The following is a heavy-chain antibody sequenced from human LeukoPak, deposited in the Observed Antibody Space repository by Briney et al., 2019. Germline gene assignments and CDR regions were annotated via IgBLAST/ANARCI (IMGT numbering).Heavy chain of an antibody. CDR1: GFTFSSYG. V-gene: IGHV3-30*18. Sequence: GRSLRLSCAASGFTFSSYGMHWVRQGPGKGLEWVAVISYDGSNKYCADSVKGRFTISRDNSKNTLYLQMNSLRAEDTAVYYCAKSPYSSGWYSNYYYYYGMDVWGQGTTVTVSS. J-gene: IGHJ6*02. CDR2: ISYDGSNK. CDR3: AKSPYSSGWYSNYYYYYGMDV. D-gene: IGHD6-19*01.